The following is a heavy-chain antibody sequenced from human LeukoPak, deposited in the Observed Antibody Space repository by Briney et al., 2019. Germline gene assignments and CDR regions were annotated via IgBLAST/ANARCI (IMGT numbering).Heavy chain of an antibody. CDR3: AREGVIKSFDY. J-gene: IGHJ4*02. V-gene: IGHV1-2*02. CDR1: GYTFTGYY. Sequence: ASLKVSCKPSGYTFTGYYMHWVRQAPGQGLEWMGWINPNSGDTNYAQKFQGRVTMTRDTSISTAYMDLSRLRSDDTAVYYCAREGVIKSFDYWGQGTLVTVSS. D-gene: IGHD3-3*01. CDR2: INPNSGDT.